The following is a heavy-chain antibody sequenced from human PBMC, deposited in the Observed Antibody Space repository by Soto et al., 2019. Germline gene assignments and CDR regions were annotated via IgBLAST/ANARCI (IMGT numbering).Heavy chain of an antibody. D-gene: IGHD3-10*01. CDR3: ARDKEGVLWLGELLHYYYGMDV. V-gene: IGHV3-7*01. J-gene: IGHJ6*02. Sequence: VGSLRLSCAASGFTFSSYWMSWVRQAPGKGLEWVANIKQDGSEKYYVDSVKGQFTISRDNAKNSLYLQMNSLRAEDTAVYYCARDKEGVLWLGELLHYYYGMDVWGQGTTVTVSS. CDR2: IKQDGSEK. CDR1: GFTFSSYW.